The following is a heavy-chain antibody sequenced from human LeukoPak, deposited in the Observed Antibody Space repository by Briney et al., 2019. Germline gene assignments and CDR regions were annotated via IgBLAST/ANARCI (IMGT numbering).Heavy chain of an antibody. CDR2: ISAGGGST. V-gene: IGHV3-23*01. CDR3: AKAGDAYCGGDCYSDY. Sequence: GGSLKLSCAASGFTFSSYAMTWVRQAPGQGLEWISGISAGGGSTYYADSVKGRFTISRDISKNTLYLQMNSLRAEDTAVYYCAKAGDAYCGGDCYSDYWGQGTLVTVSS. CDR1: GFTFSSYA. D-gene: IGHD2-21*02. J-gene: IGHJ4*02.